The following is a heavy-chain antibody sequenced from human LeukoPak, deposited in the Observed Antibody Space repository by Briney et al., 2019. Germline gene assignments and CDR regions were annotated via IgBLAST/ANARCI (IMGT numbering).Heavy chain of an antibody. J-gene: IGHJ4*02. V-gene: IGHV3-48*01. Sequence: AGGSLRLSCAASGFTFSVHSMNWVRQAPRKGLEWVSYISTSSSTIYYADSVKGRFTISRDNAKNSLFLQMNSLRAEDTAMYYCARDRGHYFDYWGQGTLVTVSS. CDR2: ISTSSSTI. CDR3: ARDRGHYFDY. CDR1: GFTFSVHS.